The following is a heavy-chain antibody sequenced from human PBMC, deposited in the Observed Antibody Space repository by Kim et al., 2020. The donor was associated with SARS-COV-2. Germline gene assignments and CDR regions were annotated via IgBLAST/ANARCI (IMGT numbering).Heavy chain of an antibody. V-gene: IGHV4-34*01. Sequence: KSRVTISVDTSKNQFSLKLSSVTAADTAVYYCARAPPYCGGDCYSLTFDYWGQGTLVTVSS. J-gene: IGHJ4*02. D-gene: IGHD2-21*02. CDR3: ARAPPYCGGDCYSLTFDY.